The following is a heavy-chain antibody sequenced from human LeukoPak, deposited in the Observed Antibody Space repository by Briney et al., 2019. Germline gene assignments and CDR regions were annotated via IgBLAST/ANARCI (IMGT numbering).Heavy chain of an antibody. Sequence: GQPLKISCKAFGYSFINYWIAWVRQMPGKGLEWMGIIYPGDSDTQYSPSFQSQVTISADKSINTAYLQWSSLTASDTAMYYCARLTDYYDSSGYYRNYNWFDPWGQGTLVTVSS. J-gene: IGHJ5*02. V-gene: IGHV5-51*01. CDR3: ARLTDYYDSSGYYRNYNWFDP. D-gene: IGHD3-22*01. CDR1: GYSFINYW. CDR2: IYPGDSDT.